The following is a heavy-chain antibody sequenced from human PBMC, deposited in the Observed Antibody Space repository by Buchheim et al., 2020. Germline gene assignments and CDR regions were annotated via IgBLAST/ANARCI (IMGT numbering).Heavy chain of an antibody. CDR2: INHSGST. CDR1: GGSFSGYY. Sequence: QVQLQQWGAGLLKPSETLSLTCVVYGGSFSGYYWSWIRQPPGKGLEWIGEINHSGSTNYNPSLKSRVTISVDTSKNQFPLKLSAVTAADTAVYYSTKGLVVPPEGNYYYYGMDVWGQGTT. D-gene: IGHD2-2*01. V-gene: IGHV4-34*01. J-gene: IGHJ6*02. CDR3: TKGLVVPPEGNYYYYGMDV.